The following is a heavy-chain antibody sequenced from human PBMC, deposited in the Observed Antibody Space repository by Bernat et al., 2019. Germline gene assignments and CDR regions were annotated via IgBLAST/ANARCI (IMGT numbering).Heavy chain of an antibody. V-gene: IGHV4-34*01. Sequence: QVQLQQWGAGLLKPSETLSLTCAVYGGSFSGYFWGWIREPPGKGLEWIGSVYSSGSTYYNPSFKGRVTISVDTSKNQFSLKLTSVTAADTAVYYCATPWRATYHYGSSGYYGWDAFDTWGQGTMVTVSS. CDR2: VYSSGST. J-gene: IGHJ3*02. CDR1: GGSFSGYF. CDR3: ATPWRATYHYGSSGYYGWDAFDT. D-gene: IGHD3-22*01.